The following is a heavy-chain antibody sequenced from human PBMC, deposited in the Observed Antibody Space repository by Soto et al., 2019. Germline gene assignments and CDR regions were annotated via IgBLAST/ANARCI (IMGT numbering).Heavy chain of an antibody. Sequence: ASVKVSCKASGYTFTSYGISWVRQAPGQGLEWMGWISAYNGNTNYAQKLQGRVTMTTDTSTSTADMELRSLRSDDTAVYYCARSRTVVAGNWFDPWGQGTLVTVSS. CDR1: GYTFTSYG. CDR3: ARSRTVVAGNWFDP. CDR2: ISAYNGNT. V-gene: IGHV1-18*01. D-gene: IGHD3-22*01. J-gene: IGHJ5*02.